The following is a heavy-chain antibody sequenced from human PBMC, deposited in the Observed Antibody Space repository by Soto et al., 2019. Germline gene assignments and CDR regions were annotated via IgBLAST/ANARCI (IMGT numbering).Heavy chain of an antibody. CDR2: ISYDGSNK. Sequence: GGSLRLSCAASGFTFSSYAMHWVRQAPGKGLEWVAVISYDGSNKYYADSVKGRFTISRDNSKNTLYLQMNSLRAEDTAVYYCARDLYPRYYYYGMDVWGQGTTVTVSS. J-gene: IGHJ6*02. CDR1: GFTFSSYA. CDR3: ARDLYPRYYYYGMDV. V-gene: IGHV3-30-3*01.